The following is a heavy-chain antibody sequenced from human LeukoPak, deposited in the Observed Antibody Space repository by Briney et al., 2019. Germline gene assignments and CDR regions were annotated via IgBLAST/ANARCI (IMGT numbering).Heavy chain of an antibody. Sequence: PSETLSLTCTLSGGSIITYYWSWVRQPPGKGLEWIGYIYYTGSTDYNPSLKSRVTMSVDTSKNQFSLKLSSVTAADTAVYSCARGSVRGEFDPWGQGTLVTVSS. D-gene: IGHD3-10*01. CDR3: ARGSVRGEFDP. CDR1: GGSIITYY. V-gene: IGHV4-59*01. CDR2: IYYTGST. J-gene: IGHJ5*02.